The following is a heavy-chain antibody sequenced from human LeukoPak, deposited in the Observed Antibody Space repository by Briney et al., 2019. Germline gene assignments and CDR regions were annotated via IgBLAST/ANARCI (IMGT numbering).Heavy chain of an antibody. V-gene: IGHV3-20*04. CDR1: GFTFEDYG. Sequence: GGSLRLSCAASGFTFEDYGMSWVRQAPGKGLEWVSGINWNGGSTGYADSVKGRFTISRDNAKNSLYLQMNSLRAEDTALYYCARRGYDSSGYYYFDYWGQGTLVTVSS. CDR2: INWNGGST. J-gene: IGHJ4*02. CDR3: ARRGYDSSGYYYFDY. D-gene: IGHD3-22*01.